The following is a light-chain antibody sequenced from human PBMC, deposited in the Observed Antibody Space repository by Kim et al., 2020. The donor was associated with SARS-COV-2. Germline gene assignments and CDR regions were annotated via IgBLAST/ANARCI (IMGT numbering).Light chain of an antibody. CDR2: DGS. Sequence: FPGQRATLTCRASQSVSGWYFAWYQQHPGQPRRLLIYDGSSTTTGITERICVGGSGTDFTLTIIRLEHEEFAVYYSQQYGKSPLTFGEGTRLDIK. CDR1: QSVSGWY. V-gene: IGKV3-20*01. J-gene: IGKJ4*01. CDR3: QQYGKSPLT.